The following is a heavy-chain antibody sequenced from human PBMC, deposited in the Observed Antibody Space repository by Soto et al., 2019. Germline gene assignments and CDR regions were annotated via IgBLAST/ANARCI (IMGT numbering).Heavy chain of an antibody. J-gene: IGHJ4*02. CDR2: IYYSGST. Sequence: QVQLQESGPRLVKPSETLSLTCTVSGGSISSYYWSWIRQPPGKGLEWIGYIYYSGSTNYNPSLKSRVTISVDTSKNQFSLKLSSVTAADTAVYYCARRWGRSFDYWGRGTLVTVSS. D-gene: IGHD2-15*01. CDR1: GGSISSYY. V-gene: IGHV4-59*08. CDR3: ARRWGRSFDY.